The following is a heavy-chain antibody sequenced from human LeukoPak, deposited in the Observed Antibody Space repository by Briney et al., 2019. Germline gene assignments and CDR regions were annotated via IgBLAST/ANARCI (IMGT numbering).Heavy chain of an antibody. V-gene: IGHV4-39*01. CDR3: ARHYYDSSGYPWFDP. CDR2: IYYSGST. CDR1: GGSISSSSYY. D-gene: IGHD3-22*01. J-gene: IGHJ5*02. Sequence: PSETLSLTCTVSGGSISSSSYYWGWIRQPPGKGLEWIGSIYYSGSTNYNPSLKSRVTISVDTSKNQFSLKLSSVTAADTAVYYCARHYYDSSGYPWFDPWGQGTLVTVSS.